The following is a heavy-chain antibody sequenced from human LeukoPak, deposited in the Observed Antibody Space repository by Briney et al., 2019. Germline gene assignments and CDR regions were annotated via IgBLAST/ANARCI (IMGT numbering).Heavy chain of an antibody. CDR1: AFTFSSYA. J-gene: IGHJ3*02. Sequence: PGGSLRLSCAASAFTFSSYAMSWVRQAPGNGLEWVSAINAGGGDTYYADSVKGRFTISRDNSKNTLYLQMNSLRAEDTAVYYCAKDRDSLQWYKDAFHIWGLGTMVTVSS. V-gene: IGHV3-23*01. CDR3: AKDRDSLQWYKDAFHI. D-gene: IGHD3-3*01. CDR2: INAGGGDT.